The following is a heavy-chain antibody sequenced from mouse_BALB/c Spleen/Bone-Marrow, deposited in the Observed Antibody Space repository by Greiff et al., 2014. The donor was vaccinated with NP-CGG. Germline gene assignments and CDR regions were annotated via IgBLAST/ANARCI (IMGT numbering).Heavy chain of an antibody. V-gene: IGHV1S130*01. J-gene: IGHJ2*01. CDR3: ARSEFDY. Sequence: VQLQQSGSVLVRPGASVKLSCKASGYTFTSSWMHWAKQRPGQGLEWIGEIHPNSGNTNYNEKFKGKATLTVDTSSSTAYVDLSSLTSEDSAVYYGARSEFDYWGQGTTLTVSS. CDR1: GYTFTSSW. CDR2: IHPNSGNT.